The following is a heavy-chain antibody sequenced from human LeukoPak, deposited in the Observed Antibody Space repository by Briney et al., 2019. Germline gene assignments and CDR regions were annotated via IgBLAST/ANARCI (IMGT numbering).Heavy chain of an antibody. D-gene: IGHD1-26*01. CDR3: SRSGSYFDY. Sequence: GGSLRLSCAASGFTFSDYYMSWIRQAPGKGLEWVSYISSSSSYTKYGDSVKGRFTISRDNAKNTLYLQLNSLRDEDTAVYYCSRSGSYFDYWGQGTLVTVSS. CDR2: ISSSSSYT. J-gene: IGHJ4*02. V-gene: IGHV3-11*06. CDR1: GFTFSDYY.